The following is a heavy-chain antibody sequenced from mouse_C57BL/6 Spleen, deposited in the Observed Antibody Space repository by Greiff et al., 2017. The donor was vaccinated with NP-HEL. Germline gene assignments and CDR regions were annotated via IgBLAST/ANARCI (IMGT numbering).Heavy chain of an antibody. Sequence: VQLQQSGAELVMPGASVKLSCKASGYTFTSYWMHWVKQRPGQGLEWIGEIDPSDSYTNYNQKFKGKSTLTVDKSSSTAYMQHSSLTSEDSAVYDCARRDYYGSSYFDDWGQGTTLSFSS. CDR2: IDPSDSYT. J-gene: IGHJ2*01. CDR3: ARRDYYGSSYFDD. D-gene: IGHD1-1*01. CDR1: GYTFTSYW. V-gene: IGHV1-69*01.